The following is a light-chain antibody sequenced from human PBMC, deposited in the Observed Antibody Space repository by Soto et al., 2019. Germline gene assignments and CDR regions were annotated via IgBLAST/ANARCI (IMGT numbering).Light chain of an antibody. Sequence: EIVLTQSPGTLSLSPVERATLSFRASQSVGSDLAWYQQKPGQAPRLLIYDASNRATGIPARFSGSGSGTDFTLTISSLEPEDFAVYYCQQRSNWPPITFGQGTRLEIK. CDR2: DAS. J-gene: IGKJ5*01. V-gene: IGKV3-11*01. CDR1: QSVGSD. CDR3: QQRSNWPPIT.